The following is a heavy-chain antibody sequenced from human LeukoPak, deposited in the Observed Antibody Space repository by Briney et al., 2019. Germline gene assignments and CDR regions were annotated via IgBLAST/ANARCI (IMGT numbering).Heavy chain of an antibody. J-gene: IGHJ4*02. V-gene: IGHV4-34*01. D-gene: IGHD3-3*01. CDR2: INHSGST. Sequence: SETLSLTCAVYGGSFSGYYWSWIRQPPGKGLDWIGEINHSGSTNYNPSLKSRVTISIDTSKKQFSLNLNSMTAADTAVYFCVRSGNYLSHVYWGQGTLVTVSS. CDR1: GGSFSGYY. CDR3: VRSGNYLSHVY.